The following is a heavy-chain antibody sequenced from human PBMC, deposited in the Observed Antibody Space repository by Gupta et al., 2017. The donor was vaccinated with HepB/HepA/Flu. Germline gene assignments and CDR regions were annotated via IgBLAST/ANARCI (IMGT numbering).Heavy chain of an antibody. CDR3: ARARPPMGQWLVRSWPQSNLNWFDP. CDR1: GYTFTSYD. J-gene: IGHJ5*02. V-gene: IGHV1-8*03. Sequence: QVQLVQSGAEVKKPGASVKVSCKASGYTFTSYDINWVRQATGQGLEWMGWMNPNSGNTGYAQKFQGRVTITRNTSISTAYMELSSLRSEDTAVYYCARARPPMGQWLVRSWPQSNLNWFDPWGQGTLVTVSS. D-gene: IGHD6-19*01. CDR2: MNPNSGNT.